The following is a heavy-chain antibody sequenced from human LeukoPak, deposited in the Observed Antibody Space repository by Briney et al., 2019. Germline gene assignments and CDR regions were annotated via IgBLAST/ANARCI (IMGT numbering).Heavy chain of an antibody. CDR1: GFTFSSYT. CDR2: ISRSSSTI. J-gene: IGHJ4*02. Sequence: PGGSLRLSCAASGFTFSSYTMNWVRQAPGKGLEWVSYISRSSSTIYYADSVKGRFTISRDNAKNSLYLQMNSLRAEDTAVYYCARQYCSSTNCYLDYWGQGTLVTVSS. D-gene: IGHD2-2*01. CDR3: ARQYCSSTNCYLDY. V-gene: IGHV3-48*01.